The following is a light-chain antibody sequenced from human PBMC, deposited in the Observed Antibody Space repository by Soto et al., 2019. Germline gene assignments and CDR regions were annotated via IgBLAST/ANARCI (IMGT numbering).Light chain of an antibody. CDR2: DAS. Sequence: DIQMTQSPSSLSESVGDRVTITCQASQDISNDLNWYQQKPGKAPKLLIYDASNLETGVPSRFSGSGSGTDFTFTISSLQPEDIATYYCQQYDNLLLTFGGGTKVEIK. CDR3: QQYDNLLLT. CDR1: QDISND. J-gene: IGKJ4*01. V-gene: IGKV1-33*01.